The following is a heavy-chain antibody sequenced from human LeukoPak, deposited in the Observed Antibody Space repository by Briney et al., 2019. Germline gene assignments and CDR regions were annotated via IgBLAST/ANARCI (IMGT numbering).Heavy chain of an antibody. D-gene: IGHD5-12*01. Sequence: PSETLSLTCTVSGGSISNYYWSWIRQPAGKGLEWIGRIYTSGSTNYNPSLKSRVTMSVDTSKNQFSLKLSSVTAADTAVYYCARGGRGMATIFSAFDIWGQGTMVTVSS. V-gene: IGHV4-4*07. J-gene: IGHJ3*02. CDR3: ARGGRGMATIFSAFDI. CDR1: GGSISNYY. CDR2: IYTSGST.